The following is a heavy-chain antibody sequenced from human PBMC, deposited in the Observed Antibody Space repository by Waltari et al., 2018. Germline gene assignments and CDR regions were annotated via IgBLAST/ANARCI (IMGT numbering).Heavy chain of an antibody. V-gene: IGHV3-15*01. J-gene: IGHJ4*02. Sequence: EVQLVESGGGLVKPGGHLRLSCAVSGFTFTNARMRWGLQAPGKGLEGVARSQSRSEGGTTGYAAPVRSRFTISREDSKNTLYLEMDRLRTEDTAVYYCTTAPFWRSPYWCPGTLVTVSA. CDR1: GFTFTNAR. D-gene: IGHD3-3*01. CDR3: TTAPFWRSPY. CDR2: SQSRSEGGTT.